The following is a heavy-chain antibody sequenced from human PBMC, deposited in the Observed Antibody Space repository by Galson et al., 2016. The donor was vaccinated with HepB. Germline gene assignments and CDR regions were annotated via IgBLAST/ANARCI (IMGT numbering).Heavy chain of an antibody. V-gene: IGHV1-46*01. J-gene: IGHJ6*02. D-gene: IGHD6-25*01. CDR1: GYTFTRYY. Sequence: SVKVSCKASGYTFTRYYMHWVRQAPGQGLEWMGIINPSFGSTSYAQNLQGRVTLTTDTSTTTAYMELRSLRSDDTAVYYCARDVRHGMDVWGQGTTVTVSS. CDR3: ARDVRHGMDV. CDR2: INPSFGST.